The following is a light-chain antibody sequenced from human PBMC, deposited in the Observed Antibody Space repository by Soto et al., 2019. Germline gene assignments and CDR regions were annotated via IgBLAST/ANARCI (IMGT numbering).Light chain of an antibody. Sequence: QSVLTQPASVSGSPGQSITISCTGTSSDFGGYNYVSWYQQHPGKAPKLMIYEVSNRPSGVSNRFSGSKSGNTASLTISGLQAEDEADYYCSSYTSSSILYVFGTGTKVTVL. J-gene: IGLJ1*01. CDR2: EVS. V-gene: IGLV2-14*01. CDR1: SSDFGGYNY. CDR3: SSYTSSSILYV.